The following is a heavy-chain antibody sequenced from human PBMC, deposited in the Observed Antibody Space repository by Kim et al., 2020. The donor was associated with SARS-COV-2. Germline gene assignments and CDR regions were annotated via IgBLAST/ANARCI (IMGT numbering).Heavy chain of an antibody. Sequence: GGSLRLSCAASGFTFSSYWMSWVRQAPGKGLEWVANIKQDGSEKYYVDSVKGRFTISRDNAKNSLYLQMNSLRAEDTAVYYCARDGTRSSGRNYFQHWGQGTLVTVSS. CDR1: GFTFSSYW. CDR2: IKQDGSEK. CDR3: ARDGTRSSGRNYFQH. J-gene: IGHJ1*01. D-gene: IGHD6-19*01. V-gene: IGHV3-7*01.